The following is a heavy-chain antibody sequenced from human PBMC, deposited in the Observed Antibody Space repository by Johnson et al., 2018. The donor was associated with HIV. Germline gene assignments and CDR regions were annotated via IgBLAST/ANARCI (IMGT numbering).Heavy chain of an antibody. CDR3: ARGKYYGSGSYGAFDI. D-gene: IGHD3-10*01. J-gene: IGHJ3*02. Sequence: VQLVESGGGLEQPGRSLRLSCAASGFTFEDYAMHWVRQVPGKGLEWVSGISWNSCSIGYADSVKGRFTISRDNAKNSLYLQMNSLRAEDTALYYCARGKYYGSGSYGAFDIWGQGTMVTVSS. CDR1: GFTFEDYA. V-gene: IGHV3-9*01. CDR2: ISWNSCSI.